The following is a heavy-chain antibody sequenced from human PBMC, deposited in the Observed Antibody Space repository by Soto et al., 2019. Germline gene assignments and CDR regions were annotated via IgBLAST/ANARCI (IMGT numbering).Heavy chain of an antibody. D-gene: IGHD3-3*01. V-gene: IGHV3-23*01. Sequence: EVQLLESGGGLVQPGGSLRLSCVASGFTFSSYAMSWVRQAPGKGLEWVSAISGSGGSTYYADSVKGRFTISRDNSKNTLYLQMNSLRAEDTAVYYCAKVNYDFWSGYFTPWGVWGKGTTVTDSS. CDR3: AKVNYDFWSGYFTPWGV. CDR2: ISGSGGST. J-gene: IGHJ6*04. CDR1: GFTFSSYA.